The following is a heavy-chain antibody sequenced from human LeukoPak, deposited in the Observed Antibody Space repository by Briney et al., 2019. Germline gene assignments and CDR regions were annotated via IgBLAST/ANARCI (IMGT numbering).Heavy chain of an antibody. V-gene: IGHV4-4*02. CDR1: GGSISSSNW. Sequence: SETLSLTCAVSGGSISSSNWWSWVRQPPGKGLGWIGEIYHSGSTNYNPSLKSRVTISVDKSKNQFSLKLSSVTAADTAVYYCATQALYYYDSSGYYYVAHFDYWGQGTLVTVSS. D-gene: IGHD3-22*01. J-gene: IGHJ4*02. CDR3: ATQALYYYDSSGYYYVAHFDY. CDR2: IYHSGST.